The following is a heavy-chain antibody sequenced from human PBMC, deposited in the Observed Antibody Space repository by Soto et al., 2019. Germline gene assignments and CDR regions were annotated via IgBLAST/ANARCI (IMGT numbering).Heavy chain of an antibody. Sequence: PSETLSLTCTVSGGSISSYYWSWIRQPPGKGLEWIGYIYYSGSTNYNPSLKSRVTISIDTSKNQFSLRLRSVTAADTAMYYCARFWSGSYGLDVWGQGTTVTVSS. CDR2: IYYSGST. D-gene: IGHD3-3*01. CDR3: ARFWSGSYGLDV. CDR1: GGSISSYY. V-gene: IGHV4-59*01. J-gene: IGHJ6*02.